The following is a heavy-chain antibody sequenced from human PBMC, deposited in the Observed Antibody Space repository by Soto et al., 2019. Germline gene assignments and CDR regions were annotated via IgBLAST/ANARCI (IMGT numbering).Heavy chain of an antibody. CDR1: GFTFSSYA. Sequence: GGSLRLSCAASGFTFSSYAMSWVRQAPGKGLEWVSAISGSGGSTYYADSVKGRFTISRDNSKNTLYLQMNSLRAEDTAVYYCAKDAGFTMVRGVIITTDYWGQGTLVTVSS. D-gene: IGHD3-10*01. CDR3: AKDAGFTMVRGVIITTDY. J-gene: IGHJ4*02. V-gene: IGHV3-23*01. CDR2: ISGSGGST.